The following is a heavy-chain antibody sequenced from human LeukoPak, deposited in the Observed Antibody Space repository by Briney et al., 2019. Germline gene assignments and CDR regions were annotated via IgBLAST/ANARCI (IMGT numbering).Heavy chain of an antibody. V-gene: IGHV1-24*01. CDR1: GYTFTSYD. J-gene: IGHJ4*02. CDR3: ATGQRPILTGPIDY. CDR2: FDPEDGET. D-gene: IGHD3-9*01. Sequence: ASVKVSCKASGYTFTSYDINWVRQAPGKGLEWMGGFDPEDGETIYAQKFQGRVTMTEDTSTDTAYMELSSLRSEDTAVYYCATGQRPILTGPIDYWGQGTLVTVSS.